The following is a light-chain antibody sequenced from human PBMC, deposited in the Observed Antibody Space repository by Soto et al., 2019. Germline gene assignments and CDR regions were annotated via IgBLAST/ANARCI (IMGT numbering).Light chain of an antibody. J-gene: IGLJ2*01. CDR2: DDS. V-gene: IGLV3-21*02. CDR1: NIGGKS. CDR3: QVWDSSSDHVV. Sequence: SYELTQPPSVSVAPGQTARITCGGTNIGGKSVHWYQQKPGQAPLLVVYDDSDRPSGIPERFSGSNSGNTATLTISRVEAGDEADYYCQVWDSSSDHVVFGGGTKLTVL.